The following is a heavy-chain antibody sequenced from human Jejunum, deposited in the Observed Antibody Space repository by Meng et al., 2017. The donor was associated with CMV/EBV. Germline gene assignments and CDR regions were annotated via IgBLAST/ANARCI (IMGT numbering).Heavy chain of an antibody. J-gene: IGHJ4*02. CDR1: GDSINNHF. Sequence: QGPLQESGPGLVRPSETLSLTCSVSGDSINNHFWSWIRQPAGKKLEWIGRISSSGNTNYTPSFKSRVIMSLDTSNNQFFLKLTSVTAADTALYYCARGESRGYYYFDYWGQGILVTVSS. CDR2: ISSSGNT. D-gene: IGHD3-22*01. V-gene: IGHV4-4*07. CDR3: ARGESRGYYYFDY.